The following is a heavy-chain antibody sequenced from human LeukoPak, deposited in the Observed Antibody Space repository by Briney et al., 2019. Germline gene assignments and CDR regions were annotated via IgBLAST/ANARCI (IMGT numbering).Heavy chain of an antibody. D-gene: IGHD6-13*01. J-gene: IGHJ4*02. CDR3: ARGSGAIAAAFDY. V-gene: IGHV3-21*01. CDR1: GFTFSSYS. CDR2: ISSSSSYI. Sequence: GGSLRLSCAASGFTFSSYSMNWVRQAPGKGLEWVSSISSSSSYIYYADSVKGRFTISRDNAKNSLYLQMNSLRAEDTAVYYCARGSGAIAAAFDYWGQGTLVIVSS.